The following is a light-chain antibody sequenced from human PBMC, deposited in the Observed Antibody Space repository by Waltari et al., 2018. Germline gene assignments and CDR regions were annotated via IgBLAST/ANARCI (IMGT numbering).Light chain of an antibody. Sequence: EIVLTQSPGTLSLSPGERATLSCRASQSITNNYLAWYQQKPDQAPRLLIYGASSRATGIPDRFSGSWSGTDFTLTISRLEPEDFAVYVCQQYGSSPPTFGQGTKVEIK. CDR1: QSITNNY. CDR3: QQYGSSPPT. J-gene: IGKJ1*01. V-gene: IGKV3-20*01. CDR2: GAS.